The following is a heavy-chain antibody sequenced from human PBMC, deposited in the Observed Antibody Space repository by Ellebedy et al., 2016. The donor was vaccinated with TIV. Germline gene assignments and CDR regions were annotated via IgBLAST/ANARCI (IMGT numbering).Heavy chain of an antibody. CDR3: AKGVHTSMVLVTFDY. V-gene: IGHV3-23*01. CDR2: ISGSGGST. J-gene: IGHJ4*02. Sequence: GESLKISCAASGFTFSNYAMTWVRQAPGKGLEWVSAISGSGGSTYYADSVKGRFTISRDNSKNTLYLQMNSLRAEDTAVYYCAKGVHTSMVLVTFDYWGQGTLVTVSS. CDR1: GFTFSNYA. D-gene: IGHD2/OR15-2a*01.